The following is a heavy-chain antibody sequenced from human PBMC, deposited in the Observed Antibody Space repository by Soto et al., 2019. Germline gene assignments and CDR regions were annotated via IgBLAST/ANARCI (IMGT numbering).Heavy chain of an antibody. V-gene: IGHV4-34*01. D-gene: IGHD3-3*01. J-gene: IGHJ4*02. CDR1: GGSFSGHF. CDR3: AGWAVGIMIFGVPKDY. Sequence: XGTLSLTCVVSGGSFSGHFWSWIRQPPGKGLEWIGEINHSGSTNYNPSLKSRVTISVDTSKNQFSLRLSSVTAADTAVYYCAGWAVGIMIFGVPKDYWGQGALVTVSS. CDR2: INHSGST.